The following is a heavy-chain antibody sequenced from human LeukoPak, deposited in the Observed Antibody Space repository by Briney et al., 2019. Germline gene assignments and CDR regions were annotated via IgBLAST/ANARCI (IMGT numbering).Heavy chain of an antibody. Sequence: SETLSLTCTVSGDSIRNSRYYWSWIRQPPGKGLEWIGSIYYSGSTYYNPSLKSRVTISVDTSKNQFSLKLSSVTAADTAVYYCARGTITISSYYYYMDVWGKGTTVTVSS. CDR3: ARGTITISSYYYYMDV. D-gene: IGHD3-9*01. V-gene: IGHV4-39*07. J-gene: IGHJ6*03. CDR1: GDSIRNSRYY. CDR2: IYYSGST.